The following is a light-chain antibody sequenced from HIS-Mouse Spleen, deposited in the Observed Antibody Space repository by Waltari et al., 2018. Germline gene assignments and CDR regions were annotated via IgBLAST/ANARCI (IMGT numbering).Light chain of an antibody. J-gene: IGLJ2*01. CDR1: ALPKKY. Sequence: SYELTQPPSVSGFPGQMARITCSGHALPKKYSYWYQQKSGQSPVLVIYEDSKRPSGIPERFSGSSSGTMATLTISGAQVEDEADYYCYSTDSSGNHRVFGGGTKLTVL. CDR3: YSTDSSGNHRV. CDR2: EDS. V-gene: IGLV3-10*01.